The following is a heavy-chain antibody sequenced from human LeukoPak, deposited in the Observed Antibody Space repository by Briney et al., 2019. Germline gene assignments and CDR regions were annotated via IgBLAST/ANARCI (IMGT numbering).Heavy chain of an antibody. V-gene: IGHV3-11*01. J-gene: IGHJ5*02. CDR1: GFTFSDYY. CDR3: ARDGTNWNYFGWFDP. Sequence: PGGSLRLSCAASGFTFSDYYMSWIRQAPGKGLEWASYISSSGSTIYYADSVKGRFTISRDNAKNSLYLQMNSLRAEDTAVYYCARDGTNWNYFGWFDPWGQGTLVTVPS. CDR2: ISSSGSTI. D-gene: IGHD1-7*01.